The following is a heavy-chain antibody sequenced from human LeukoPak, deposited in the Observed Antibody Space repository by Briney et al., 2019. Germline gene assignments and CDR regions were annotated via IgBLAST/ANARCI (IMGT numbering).Heavy chain of an antibody. CDR2: ISKDGSDK. J-gene: IGHJ4*02. CDR1: GFTFGDYA. Sequence: GGSLRLSCAASGFTFGDYAMHWVRQAPGKGLEWVAVISKDGSDKYYPGSVRGRFTISRDNSKNTIYLQMDSLRAEDTAIYYCARDYWWNYDYWGQGTLVTVSS. CDR3: ARDYWWNYDY. D-gene: IGHD1-7*01. V-gene: IGHV3-30-3*01.